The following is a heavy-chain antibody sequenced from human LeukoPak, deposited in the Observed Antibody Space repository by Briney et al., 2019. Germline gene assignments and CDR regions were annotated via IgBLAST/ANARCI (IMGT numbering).Heavy chain of an antibody. CDR3: ARDAYPYCSSTSCYRVSGMDV. V-gene: IGHV3-30-3*01. Sequence: GGSLRLSCAASGFTFSSYAMHWVRQAPGKGREGVAVIAYDGSNKYYADSVKGRFTISRDNSKNTLYLQMNSLRAEDTAVYYCARDAYPYCSSTSCYRVSGMDVWGQGTTVTVSS. CDR2: IAYDGSNK. J-gene: IGHJ6*02. D-gene: IGHD2-2*01. CDR1: GFTFSSYA.